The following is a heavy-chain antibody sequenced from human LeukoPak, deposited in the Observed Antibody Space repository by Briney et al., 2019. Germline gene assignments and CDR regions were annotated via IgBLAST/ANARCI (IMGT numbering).Heavy chain of an antibody. J-gene: IGHJ1*01. CDR3: AGDRRYDSSGYFQH. Sequence: GGSLRLSCAASGFTVSIYAMSWVRQAPGKGLEWVSAISGSGGNTYYADSVKGRFTISRDNSKNTLDLQMNSLRAEDTAMYYCAGDRRYDSSGYFQHWGQGTLVTVSS. D-gene: IGHD3-22*01. CDR2: ISGSGGNT. CDR1: GFTVSIYA. V-gene: IGHV3-23*01.